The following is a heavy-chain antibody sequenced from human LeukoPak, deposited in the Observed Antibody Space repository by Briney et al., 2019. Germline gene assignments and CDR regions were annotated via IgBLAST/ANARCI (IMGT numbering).Heavy chain of an antibody. CDR1: GYTFTGYY. CDR3: ASYPRYISSPPFDY. V-gene: IGHV1-2*02. CDR2: INPNTGDT. D-gene: IGHD5-12*01. J-gene: IGHJ4*02. Sequence: ASVKVSCKASGYTFTGYYMHWVRQAPGQGLEWMGWINPNTGDTKYAEKFQGRVTMTRDTTISTAYMELSRLTSDDAAVYYCASYPRYISSPPFDYWGQGTLVTVSP.